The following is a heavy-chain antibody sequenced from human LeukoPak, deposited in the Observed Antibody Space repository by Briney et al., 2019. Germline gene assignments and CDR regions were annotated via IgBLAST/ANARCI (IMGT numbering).Heavy chain of an antibody. CDR3: AKDRVTYYYVYFDY. CDR2: INSGGGGT. J-gene: IGHJ4*02. V-gene: IGHV3-23*01. Sequence: GGSLRLSCAASGFTFSSYAMSWVRQAPGKGLEWVSAINSGGGGTYYADSVKGRFTISRDNAKNTLYLQMKSLRAEDTAVYYCAKDRVTYYYVYFDYWGQGTLVTVSS. CDR1: GFTFSSYA. D-gene: IGHD3-22*01.